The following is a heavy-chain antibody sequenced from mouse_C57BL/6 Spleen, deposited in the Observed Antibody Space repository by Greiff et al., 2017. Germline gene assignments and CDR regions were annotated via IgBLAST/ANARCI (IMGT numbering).Heavy chain of an antibody. J-gene: IGHJ3*01. D-gene: IGHD2-3*01. V-gene: IGHV1-55*01. CDR3: ARVGGDGYYYFAY. CDR1: GYTFPSYW. Sequence: QVQLQQPGAELVKPGASVKMSCRASGYTFPSYWIPWVKQRPGQGLEWIGDIYPGIGSTTYNEKFKGKATLTVDTSSSTAYRQLSSLTSEDSAVYYCARVGGDGYYYFAYWGQGTLVTVSA. CDR2: IYPGIGST.